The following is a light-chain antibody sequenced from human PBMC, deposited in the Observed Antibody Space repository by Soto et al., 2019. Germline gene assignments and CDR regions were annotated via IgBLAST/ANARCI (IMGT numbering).Light chain of an antibody. J-gene: IGKJ1*01. V-gene: IGKV3-15*01. CDR1: QGVRNN. CDR3: HQYNQWPLWT. CDR2: GAS. Sequence: EVVMTQSPVTLSVSPGESATLSCRASQGVRNNLAWYQQRPGQAPRLLIYGASTRAAGIPARFSGSGSETEFTLTIRSLQSADFAVYYCHQYNQWPLWTFGQGTKVDIK.